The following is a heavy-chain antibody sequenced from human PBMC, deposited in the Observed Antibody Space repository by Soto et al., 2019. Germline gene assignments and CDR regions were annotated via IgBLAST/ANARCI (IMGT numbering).Heavy chain of an antibody. CDR1: GGSISSGGYY. CDR2: IYYSGST. CDR3: VTYYYGSGSYKLLDY. V-gene: IGHV4-31*03. D-gene: IGHD3-10*01. Sequence: QVQLQESGPGLVKPSQTLSLTCTVSGGSISSGGYYWSWIRQHPGKGLEWIGYIYYSGSTNYNPSLKSRVTISVDTSKNQFSLKLSSVTAADTAVYYCVTYYYGSGSYKLLDYWGQGTLVTVSS. J-gene: IGHJ4*02.